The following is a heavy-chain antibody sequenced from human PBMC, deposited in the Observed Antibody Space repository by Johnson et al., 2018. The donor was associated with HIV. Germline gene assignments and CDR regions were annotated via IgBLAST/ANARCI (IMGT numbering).Heavy chain of an antibody. CDR1: GFTFSSYA. Sequence: QVQLVESGGGVVQPGRSLRLSCAASGFTFSSYAMHWVRQAPGKGLEWVAVLSYDGSNKFDADSVKGRFTISRDNSKNTLYLQMNSLRAEDTAVYYCASDLTLWKARGDAFDICGQGTMVTVSS. V-gene: IGHV3-30-3*01. CDR3: ASDLTLWKARGDAFDI. D-gene: IGHD3-10*01. J-gene: IGHJ3*02. CDR2: LSYDGSNK.